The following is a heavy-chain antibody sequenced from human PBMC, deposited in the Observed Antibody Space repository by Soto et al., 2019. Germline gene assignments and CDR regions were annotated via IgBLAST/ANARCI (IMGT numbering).Heavy chain of an antibody. CDR1: GFTFSSYG. J-gene: IGHJ6*02. V-gene: IGHV3-30*18. Sequence: QVQLVESGGGVVQPGRSLRLSCAASGFTFSSYGMHWVRQAPGKGLEWVAVISYDGSNKYYADSVKGRFTISRDNSKNTLYLQMNSRRAEDTAVYYCAKEEGYYGMDVWGQGTTVTVSS. CDR3: AKEEGYYGMDV. CDR2: ISYDGSNK.